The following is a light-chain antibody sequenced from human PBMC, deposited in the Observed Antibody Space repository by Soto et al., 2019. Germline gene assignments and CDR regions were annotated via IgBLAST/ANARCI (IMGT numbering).Light chain of an antibody. CDR2: GAS. J-gene: IGKJ1*01. CDR3: QQYGSSGT. Sequence: SGLTQTPGTLSLSPGERATLSCRASPSVSGSNLAWYQQKPGQAPRLVIYGASNRATGIPDRFSGSGSGTDFTLTISRLEPEDFAVYYCQQYGSSGTFGQGTKVDIK. CDR1: PSVSGSN. V-gene: IGKV3-20*01.